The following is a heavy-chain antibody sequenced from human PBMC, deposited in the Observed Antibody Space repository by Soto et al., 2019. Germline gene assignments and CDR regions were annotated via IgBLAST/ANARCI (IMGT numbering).Heavy chain of an antibody. CDR2: IHHSGST. D-gene: IGHD3-9*01. CDR1: DGSVSSSSYS. V-gene: IGHV4-61*01. Sequence: SETLSLTCTASDGSVSSSSYSWSCIRQPPGKGLEWIGHIHHSGSTKYNPSLESRVTISADTSKNQLSLRLKPVTAADTAVYHCARDHDILDSPPRSPHFYYAMDVWGQGTKVTVSS. J-gene: IGHJ6*02. CDR3: ARDHDILDSPPRSPHFYYAMDV.